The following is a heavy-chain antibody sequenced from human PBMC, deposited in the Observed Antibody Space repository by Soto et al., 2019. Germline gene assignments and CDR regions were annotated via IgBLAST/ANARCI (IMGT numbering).Heavy chain of an antibody. V-gene: IGHV4-34*01. CDR3: ATSLWFGTQPEI. J-gene: IGHJ4*02. Sequence: SETLSLTCAVYGGSFSNNYWTWFRQPPGKGLEWIGEISPSGTTKYIPSLKSRGTISVDTSRKQFFLKVTSVSAADTAVYYCATSLWFGTQPEIWGPGTLVTVS. D-gene: IGHD3-10*01. CDR1: GGSFSNNY. CDR2: ISPSGTT.